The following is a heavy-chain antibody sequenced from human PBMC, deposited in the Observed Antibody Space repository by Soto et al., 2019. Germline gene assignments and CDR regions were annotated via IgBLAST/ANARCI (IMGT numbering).Heavy chain of an antibody. CDR2: ISGSGGST. D-gene: IGHD1-26*01. CDR3: AKDRKWELLPYYFDY. Sequence: GGSLRLSCAASGFTFSSYAMSWVRQAPGKGLEWVSAISGSGGSTYYADSVKGRFTISRDNSKNTLYLQMNSLRAEDTAVYYCAKDRKWELLPYYFDYWGQGTLVTVSS. CDR1: GFTFSSYA. V-gene: IGHV3-23*01. J-gene: IGHJ4*02.